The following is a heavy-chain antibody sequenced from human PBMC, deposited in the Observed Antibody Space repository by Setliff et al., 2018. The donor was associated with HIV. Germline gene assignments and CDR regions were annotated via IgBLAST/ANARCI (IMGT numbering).Heavy chain of an antibody. Sequence: SVKVSCKASGGTFISQAISWVRQAPGQGLEWMGGIIPIFGTANYAQKFQGRVTITADESTNTAYMELSSLRSEDTAVYYCASPQGANRLLWSFDYWGQGTLVTVSS. CDR3: ASPQGANRLLWSFDY. CDR1: GGTFISQA. V-gene: IGHV1-69*13. J-gene: IGHJ4*02. D-gene: IGHD2-21*02. CDR2: IIPIFGTA.